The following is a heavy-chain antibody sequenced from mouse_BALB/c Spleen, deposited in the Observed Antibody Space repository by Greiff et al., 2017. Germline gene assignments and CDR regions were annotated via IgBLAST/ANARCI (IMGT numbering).Heavy chain of an antibody. J-gene: IGHJ2*01. V-gene: IGHV14-3*02. CDR1: GFNIKDTY. CDR3: ARWELNSYYFDY. D-gene: IGHD1-3*01. Sequence: VQLKQSGAELVKPGASVKLSCTASGFNIKDTYMHWVKQRPEQGLEWIGRIDPANGNTKYDPKFQGKATITADTSSNTAYLQLSSLTSEDTAVYYCARWELNSYYFDYWGQGTTLTVSS. CDR2: IDPANGNT.